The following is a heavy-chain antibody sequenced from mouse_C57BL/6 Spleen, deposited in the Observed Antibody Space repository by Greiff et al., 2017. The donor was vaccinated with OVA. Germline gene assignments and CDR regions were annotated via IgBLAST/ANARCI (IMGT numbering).Heavy chain of an antibody. V-gene: IGHV1-50*01. CDR2: IDPSDSYT. CDR3: ERRDYYGSSPYWYFDV. J-gene: IGHJ1*03. Sequence: VQLQQPGAELVKPGASVKLSCKASGYTFTSYWMQWVKQRPGQGLEWIGEIDPSDSYTNYNQKFKGKATLTVDTSSSTAYMQLSSLTSEDSAVYYCERRDYYGSSPYWYFDVWGTGTTVTVSS. D-gene: IGHD1-1*01. CDR1: GYTFTSYW.